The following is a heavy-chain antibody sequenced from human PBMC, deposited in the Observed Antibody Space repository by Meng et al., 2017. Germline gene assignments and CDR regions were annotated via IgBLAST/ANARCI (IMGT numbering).Heavy chain of an antibody. J-gene: IGHJ4*02. V-gene: IGHV4-4*07. CDR2: IYTSGST. D-gene: IGHD1-26*01. CDR3: AREGNIVGATTGYDY. CDR1: GGSISSYY. Sequence: GSLRLSCTVSGGSISSYYWSWIRQPAGKGLEWIGRIYTSGSTNYNPSLKSGVTMSVDTSKNQFSLKLSSVTAADTAVYYCAREGNIVGATTGYDYWGQGTLVTVSS.